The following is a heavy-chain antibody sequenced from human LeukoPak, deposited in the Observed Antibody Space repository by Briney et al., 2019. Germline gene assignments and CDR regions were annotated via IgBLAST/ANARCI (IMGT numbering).Heavy chain of an antibody. Sequence: GRSLRLSCAASGFTFSSYAIHWVRQAPGKGLEWVAVISYDGSNKYYADSVKGRFTISRDNSKNTLYLQMNSLRAEDTAVYYCARDIAVARGYYYYGMDVWGKGTTVTVSS. V-gene: IGHV3-30*04. CDR1: GFTFSSYA. D-gene: IGHD6-19*01. CDR3: ARDIAVARGYYYYGMDV. CDR2: ISYDGSNK. J-gene: IGHJ6*04.